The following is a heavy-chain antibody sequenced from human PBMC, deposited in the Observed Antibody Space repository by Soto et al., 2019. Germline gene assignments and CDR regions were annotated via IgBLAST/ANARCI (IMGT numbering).Heavy chain of an antibody. CDR1: GFTFSSYS. CDR2: ISSSSSYI. V-gene: IGHV3-21*01. Sequence: GGSLRLSCAASGFTFSSYSMNWVRQAPGKGLEWVSSISSSSSYIYYADSVKGRFTISRDNAKNSLYLQMNSLRVEDTAVYYCARDISSGHDYWGQGTLVTVSS. D-gene: IGHD6-19*01. J-gene: IGHJ4*02. CDR3: ARDISSGHDY.